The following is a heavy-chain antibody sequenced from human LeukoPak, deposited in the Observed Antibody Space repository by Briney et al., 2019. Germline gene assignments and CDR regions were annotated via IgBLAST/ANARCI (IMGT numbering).Heavy chain of an antibody. CDR3: AKGGVYYDILTGHYLNWFDP. CDR1: GFTFSSYS. D-gene: IGHD3-9*01. CDR2: ISGSGGST. V-gene: IGHV3-23*01. Sequence: PGGSLRLSCAASGFTFSSYSMNWVRQAPGKGLEWVSAISGSGGSTYYADSVKGRFTISRDNSKNTLYLQMNSLRAEDTAVYYCAKGGVYYDILTGHYLNWFDPWGQGTLVTVSS. J-gene: IGHJ5*02.